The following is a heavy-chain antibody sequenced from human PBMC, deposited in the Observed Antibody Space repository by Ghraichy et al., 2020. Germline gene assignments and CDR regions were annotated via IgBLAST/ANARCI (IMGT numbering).Heavy chain of an antibody. J-gene: IGHJ4*02. Sequence: SETLSLTCTVSGGSVSSGSYYWNWIRQPPGKGLDWIGYMYYRGSTNYNPSLKSRLTISVDTSKNQFSLNLSSVTAADTALYYCARSSSIAVRRYFDYWGQGTLVTVSS. CDR1: GGSVSSGSYY. CDR3: ARSSSIAVRRYFDY. CDR2: MYYRGST. D-gene: IGHD6-6*01. V-gene: IGHV4-61*01.